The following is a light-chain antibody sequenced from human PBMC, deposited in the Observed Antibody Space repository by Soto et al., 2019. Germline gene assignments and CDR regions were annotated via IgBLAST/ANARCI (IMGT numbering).Light chain of an antibody. CDR3: QQTDVSPIT. V-gene: IGKV1-39*01. CDR2: AAS. Sequence: DIQMTQSPSTLSGSVGDRVTITCRASQTISRNLNWYQQKLGKAPKLLIYAASNLQSGVPSRFSGTRSGAEFTLTISGLQPDDFATYYCQQTDVSPITFGQGTRLEIK. J-gene: IGKJ5*01. CDR1: QTISRN.